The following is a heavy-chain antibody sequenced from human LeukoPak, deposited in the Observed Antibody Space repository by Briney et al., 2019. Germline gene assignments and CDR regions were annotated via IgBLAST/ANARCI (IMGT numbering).Heavy chain of an antibody. J-gene: IGHJ4*02. CDR3: ARLGTIFEGDY. Sequence: PSETLSLTCTVSGGSISSYYWSWIRQPPGKGLEWIGYIYTSGSTNYNPSLKSRVTISVDTSKNQFSLKLSSVTAADTAVYYCARLGTIFEGDYWGQGTLVTVSS. D-gene: IGHD3-3*01. CDR2: IYTSGST. V-gene: IGHV4-4*09. CDR1: GGSISSYY.